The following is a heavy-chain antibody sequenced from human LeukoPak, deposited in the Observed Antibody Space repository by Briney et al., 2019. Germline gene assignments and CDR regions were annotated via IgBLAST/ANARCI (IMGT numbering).Heavy chain of an antibody. V-gene: IGHV4-59*08. CDR3: ARHTTYSMWWSYYFDY. Sequence: PSETLSLTCTVSGGSISSYYWSWIRQSPGKGLEWIGYIYYSGSTNYNPSLKSRVTISVDTSKNQFSLKLSSVTAADTAVYYCARHTTYSMWWSYYFDYWGQGTLVTVSS. CDR1: GGSISSYY. D-gene: IGHD2-21*01. J-gene: IGHJ4*02. CDR2: IYYSGST.